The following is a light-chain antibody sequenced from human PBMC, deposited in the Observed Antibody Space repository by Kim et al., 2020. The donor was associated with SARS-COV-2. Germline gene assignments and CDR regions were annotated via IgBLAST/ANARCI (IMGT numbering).Light chain of an antibody. CDR2: GIF. V-gene: IGKV3-20*01. J-gene: IGKJ1*01. CDR1: QSVRNN. CDR3: QHYDTSLWT. Sequence: WSPGERATLSCRASQSVRNNLGWYQQKPGQAPRLLIYGIFSRAAGIPDKFSGSGSGTDFTLTISRLEPEDSAVYYCQHYDTSLWTFGQGTKVDIK.